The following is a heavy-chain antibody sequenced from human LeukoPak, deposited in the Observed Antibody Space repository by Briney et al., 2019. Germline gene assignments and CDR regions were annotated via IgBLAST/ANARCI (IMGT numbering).Heavy chain of an antibody. V-gene: IGHV3-30*02. J-gene: IGHJ4*02. CDR2: IRYDGSNK. Sequence: GGSLRLSCAASGFTFSSYGMHWVRQAPGKGLEWVAFIRYDGSNKYYADSVKGRFTISRDNSKNTLYLQMNSLRAEDTAVYYCAKNISLLRVVPAAIDYWGQGTLVTVSS. D-gene: IGHD2-2*01. CDR1: GFTFSSYG. CDR3: AKNISLLRVVPAAIDY.